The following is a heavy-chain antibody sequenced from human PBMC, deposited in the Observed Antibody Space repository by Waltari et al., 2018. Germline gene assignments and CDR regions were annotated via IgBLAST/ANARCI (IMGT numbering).Heavy chain of an antibody. CDR3: ARPSIVGATVDAFDI. D-gene: IGHD1-26*01. Sequence: QVQLQESGQVLVKPSQTLSLTCTVSGGSISSGDYYWSWIRQPPGKGLEWIGYIYYSGSTYYNPSLKSRVTISVDTSKNQFSLKLSSVTAADTAVYYCARPSIVGATVDAFDIWGQGTMVTVSS. CDR2: IYYSGST. V-gene: IGHV4-30-4*08. J-gene: IGHJ3*02. CDR1: GGSISSGDYY.